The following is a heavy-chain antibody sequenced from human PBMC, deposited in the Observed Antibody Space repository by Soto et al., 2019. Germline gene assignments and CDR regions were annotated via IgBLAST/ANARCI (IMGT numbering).Heavy chain of an antibody. D-gene: IGHD3-3*01. V-gene: IGHV1-69*01. CDR1: GGTFSSYA. Sequence: QVQLVQSGPEVKQPGSSVKVSCKASGGTFSSYAISWVRQAPGQGLEWMGGIIPIFGTANYAQKFQGRVTITADESTSTAYMELSSLRSEDTAVYYCARALGTIFGVVTSYYYYGIDVWGQGTTVTVSS. CDR3: ARALGTIFGVVTSYYYYGIDV. J-gene: IGHJ6*02. CDR2: IIPIFGTA.